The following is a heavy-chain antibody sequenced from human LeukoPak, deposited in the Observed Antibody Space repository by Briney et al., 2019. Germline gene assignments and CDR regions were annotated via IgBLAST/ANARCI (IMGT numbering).Heavy chain of an antibody. CDR2: IYNTGST. Sequence: SETLSLTCTVSGGSISTYYWSWIRQPPGKGLEWIGYIYNTGSTNYNPSLKSRVTISVDTSKNQFSLKLSSVTAADTAVYYCARGLSYYYDSSGYSYWGQGTLVTVSS. D-gene: IGHD3-22*01. CDR3: ARGLSYYYDSSGYSY. V-gene: IGHV4-59*08. J-gene: IGHJ4*02. CDR1: GGSISTYY.